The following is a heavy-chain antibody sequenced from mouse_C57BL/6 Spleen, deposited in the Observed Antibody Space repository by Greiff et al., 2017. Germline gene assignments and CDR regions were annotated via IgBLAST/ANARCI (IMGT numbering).Heavy chain of an antibody. D-gene: IGHD2-5*01. V-gene: IGHV14-2*01. J-gene: IGHJ2*01. Sequence: EVQLQQSGAELVKPGASVKLSCTASGFNIKDYYMPWVKQRTEQGLEWIGRIDPEDGETKYAPKFQGKATITADTSSNTAYLQLSSLTSEDTAVYYCSRDPYSNYVEYYFDYWGQGTTLTVSS. CDR2: IDPEDGET. CDR3: SRDPYSNYVEYYFDY. CDR1: GFNIKDYY.